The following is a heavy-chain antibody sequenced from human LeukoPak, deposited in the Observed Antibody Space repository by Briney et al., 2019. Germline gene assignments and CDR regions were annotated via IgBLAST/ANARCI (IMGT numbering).Heavy chain of an antibody. D-gene: IGHD6-6*01. CDR2: IKQDGSEK. V-gene: IGHV3-7*01. Sequence: GGSLRLSCAASGFTFSSYWMSWVRQAPGKGLEWVANIKQDGSEKCYVDSVKGRFTISRDNAKNSLYLQMNSLRAEDTAVYYCARDGEYSSSTPLDYWGQGTLVTVSS. CDR3: ARDGEYSSSTPLDY. CDR1: GFTFSSYW. J-gene: IGHJ4*02.